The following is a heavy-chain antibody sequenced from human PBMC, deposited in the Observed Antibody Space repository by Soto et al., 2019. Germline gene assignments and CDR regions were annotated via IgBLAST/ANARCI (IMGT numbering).Heavy chain of an antibody. D-gene: IGHD2-2*01. CDR1: GFTFSDYY. Sequence: GGSLRLSCVASGFTFSDYYMSWIRQAPGKGLEWVSYISSSGSTIYHADSVKGRFTISRDNAKNSLYLQMNSLRAEDTAVYYCARNFVPAASITTFDPWGQGTLVTVSS. CDR3: ARNFVPAASITTFDP. J-gene: IGHJ5*02. CDR2: ISSSGSTI. V-gene: IGHV3-11*01.